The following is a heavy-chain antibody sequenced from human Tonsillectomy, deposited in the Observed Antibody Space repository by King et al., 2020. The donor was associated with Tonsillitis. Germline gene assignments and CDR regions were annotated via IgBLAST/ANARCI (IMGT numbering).Heavy chain of an antibody. CDR3: AKARQWLVHFDY. CDR2: ISSDGSKK. J-gene: IGHJ4*02. Sequence: VQLVESGGGVVQPGRSLRLSCAASGFTFSSYGIHWVRQAPGKGLEGVAVISSDGSKKYYADSVRGRFPISRDNSKNTLYLQMNSLRADDTAVYYCAKARQWLVHFDYWGQGTLVTVSS. CDR1: GFTFSSYG. D-gene: IGHD6-19*01. V-gene: IGHV3-30*18.